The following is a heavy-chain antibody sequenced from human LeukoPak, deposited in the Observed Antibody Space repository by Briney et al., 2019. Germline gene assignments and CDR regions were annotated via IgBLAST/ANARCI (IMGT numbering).Heavy chain of an antibody. V-gene: IGHV1-8*03. J-gene: IGHJ4*02. CDR1: GYTFMNYD. D-gene: IGHD6-13*01. CDR3: ARGPQKTSKWYFFDF. CDR2: MNPHSGHT. Sequence: GASVKVSCKASGYTFMNYDINWVRQAPGQGLEWLGWMNPHSGHTGYAQKFQGRVTISRNNSINMAYMELSSLNSEDTAVYYCARGPQKTSKWYFFDFWREGTMLTVSS.